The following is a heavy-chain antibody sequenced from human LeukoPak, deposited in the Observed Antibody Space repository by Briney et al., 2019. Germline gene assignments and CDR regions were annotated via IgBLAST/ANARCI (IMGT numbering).Heavy chain of an antibody. CDR1: GGSISSSGYY. Sequence: SQTLSLTCTASGGSISSSGYYWSWIRQPPGKGLEWIGSINYSGNTYYNPSLKSRVTTSVDTSKNQFSLKLSSVTAADTAVYNCARYVVSGSGKYYFDYWGQGTLVTVSS. V-gene: IGHV4-39*01. D-gene: IGHD3-10*01. J-gene: IGHJ4*02. CDR3: ARYVVSGSGKYYFDY. CDR2: INYSGNT.